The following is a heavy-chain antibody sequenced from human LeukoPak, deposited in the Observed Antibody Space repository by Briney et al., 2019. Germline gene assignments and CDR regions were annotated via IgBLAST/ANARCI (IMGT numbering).Heavy chain of an antibody. CDR1: GFTVSSNY. J-gene: IGHJ3*02. D-gene: IGHD2-2*01. V-gene: IGHV3-53*01. CDR2: IYSGGST. Sequence: QPGGSLRLSCAASGFTVSSNYMSWVRQAPGKGLEWVSVIYSGGSTYYADSVKGRFTISRDNSKNTLYLQMNSLRAEGTAVYYCASRYCSSTSCSIDAFDIWGQGTMVTVSS. CDR3: ASRYCSSTSCSIDAFDI.